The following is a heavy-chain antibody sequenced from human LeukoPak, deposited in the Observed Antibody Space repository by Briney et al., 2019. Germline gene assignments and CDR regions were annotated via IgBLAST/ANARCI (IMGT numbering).Heavy chain of an antibody. D-gene: IGHD6-19*01. V-gene: IGHV4-4*07. CDR1: GGSISRYD. CDR2: IYTSGST. J-gene: IGHJ4*02. CDR3: AQVSGAGTYY. Sequence: SETLSLTCTVSGGSISRYDWSWIRHPAGEGVELIGRIYTSGSTNYNPALKSRVTMSVDTSKNQFSLKLSSVTAADTAVYYCAQVSGAGTYYWGQGTLVTVSS.